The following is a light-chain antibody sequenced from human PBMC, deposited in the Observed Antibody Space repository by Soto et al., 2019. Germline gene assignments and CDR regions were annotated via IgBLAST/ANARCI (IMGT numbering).Light chain of an antibody. CDR2: AAS. Sequence: DIQMTKSPSSLSASVGDRLTITCRASQSISSYLNWYQQKPGKAPKLLIYAASSLQSGVPSRFSGSGSGTDFTLTISSLQPEDFATYYCQQSYSTPWTFGQGTKVDIK. CDR1: QSISSY. CDR3: QQSYSTPWT. J-gene: IGKJ1*01. V-gene: IGKV1-39*01.